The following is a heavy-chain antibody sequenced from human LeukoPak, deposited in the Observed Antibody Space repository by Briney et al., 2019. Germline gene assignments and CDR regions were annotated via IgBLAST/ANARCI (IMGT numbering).Heavy chain of an antibody. V-gene: IGHV3-43*01. CDR2: ISWDGGNT. D-gene: IGHD3-10*01. Sequence: PGGSLRLPCGASGFTFGTYWMHWVRQAPGKGLEWVSLISWDGGNTYYADSVKGRFTISRDNSKNSLYLQMNSLRTEDTALYYCAKDMGRYGSGSSLDYWGQGTLVTVSS. J-gene: IGHJ4*02. CDR3: AKDMGRYGSGSSLDY. CDR1: GFTFGTYW.